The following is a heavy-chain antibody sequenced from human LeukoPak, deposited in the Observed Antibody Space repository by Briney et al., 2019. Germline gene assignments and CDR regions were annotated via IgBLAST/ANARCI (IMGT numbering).Heavy chain of an antibody. V-gene: IGHV3-43D*03. CDR2: ISWDGGST. CDR3: AKDISGGNYYYYMDV. Sequence: AGGSLSLSCEASGLTLDDYPMHGVGQPPGKSLEWASLISWDGGSTYYADSVKGRFTISRDNSKNTLYLQMNSLRAEDTAVYYCAKDISGGNYYYYMDVWGKGTTVTISS. D-gene: IGHD3-16*01. J-gene: IGHJ6*03. CDR1: GLTLDDYP.